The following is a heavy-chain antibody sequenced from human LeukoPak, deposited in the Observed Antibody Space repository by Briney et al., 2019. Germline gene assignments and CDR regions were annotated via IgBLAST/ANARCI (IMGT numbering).Heavy chain of an antibody. V-gene: IGHV4-59*01. D-gene: IGHD3-16*01. J-gene: IGHJ2*01. Sequence: SSETLSLTCTVSGGSISSYYWSWIRQPPGKGLEWIGYIYYSGSTNYNPSLKSRVTISVDTSKNQFSLKLSSVTAADTAVYYCARDLTGPSNWYFDLWGRGTLVTVSS. CDR1: GGSISSYY. CDR2: IYYSGST. CDR3: ARDLTGPSNWYFDL.